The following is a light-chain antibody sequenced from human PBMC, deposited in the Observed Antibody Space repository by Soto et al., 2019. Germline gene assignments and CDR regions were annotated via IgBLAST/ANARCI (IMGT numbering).Light chain of an antibody. CDR1: KLGDKY. J-gene: IGLJ2*01. CDR2: QDS. CDR3: QAWDSSIVV. V-gene: IGLV3-1*01. Sequence: ELTQPPSVSVSPGQTASITCSGDKLGDKYACWYQQKPGQSPVLVIYQDSKRPSGIPERFSGSNSGNTATLTISGTQAMDEADYYCQAWDSSIVVFGGGTKLTVL.